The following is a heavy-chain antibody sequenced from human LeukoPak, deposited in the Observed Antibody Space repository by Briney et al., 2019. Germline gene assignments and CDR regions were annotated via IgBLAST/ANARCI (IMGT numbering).Heavy chain of an antibody. CDR1: GFTFSGSA. Sequence: GGSLRLSCAASGFTFSGSAMLWVRQASGKGLEWVGRIRSKANTYATAYAAPMKGRFIISRDDSKNTAYLQMNSLKTEDTAVYYCTRHNYYEDGFDYWGQGTLVTVSS. J-gene: IGHJ4*02. V-gene: IGHV3-73*01. D-gene: IGHD3-22*01. CDR2: IRSKANTYAT. CDR3: TRHNYYEDGFDY.